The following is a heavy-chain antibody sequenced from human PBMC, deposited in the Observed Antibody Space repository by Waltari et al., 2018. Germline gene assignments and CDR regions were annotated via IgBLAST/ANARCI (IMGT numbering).Heavy chain of an antibody. J-gene: IGHJ4*02. CDR2: IKPDGSEK. V-gene: IGHV3-7*01. CDR1: GFTFSTTW. Sequence: EVQLVESGGALVQPGGTGRLSWAACGFTFSTTWMCWVRQTPGKGLEWVANIKPDGSEKYYVDSVKGRFTISRDNAKNSLYLQMNSLRAEDTAVYFCASGGGRPFDYWGQGTLVTVSS. CDR3: ASGGGRPFDY. D-gene: IGHD3-16*01.